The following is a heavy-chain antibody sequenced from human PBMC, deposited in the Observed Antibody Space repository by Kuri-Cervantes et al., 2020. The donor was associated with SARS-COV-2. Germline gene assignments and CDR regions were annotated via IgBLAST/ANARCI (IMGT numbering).Heavy chain of an antibody. V-gene: IGHV4-39*01. CDR3: ASSPLWRFPSVYYFDY. CDR1: SASISSSSYD. D-gene: IGHD1-1*01. J-gene: IGHJ4*02. Sequence: SETLSLTSTVASASISSSSYDWGWIRQPPGNGRELIGSIYYSGRTYYNPYLKSPVTISVDTSKNQSYLKLSSVTAADTAVYYCASSPLWRFPSVYYFDYWGQGTLVTVSS. CDR2: IYYSGRT.